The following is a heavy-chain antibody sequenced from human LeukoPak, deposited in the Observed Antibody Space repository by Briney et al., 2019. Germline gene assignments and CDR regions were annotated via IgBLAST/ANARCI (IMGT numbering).Heavy chain of an antibody. J-gene: IGHJ4*02. D-gene: IGHD5-12*01. CDR2: ISWDGGST. CDR1: GFTFDDYT. Sequence: GGSLRLSCAASGFTFDDYTMHWVRQAPGKGLEWVSLISWDGGSTYYADSVKGRISISRDNSKNSLYLQMNSLRTEDTALYYCAKGQGEWLRSYYFDYWGQGTLVTVSS. V-gene: IGHV3-43*01. CDR3: AKGQGEWLRSYYFDY.